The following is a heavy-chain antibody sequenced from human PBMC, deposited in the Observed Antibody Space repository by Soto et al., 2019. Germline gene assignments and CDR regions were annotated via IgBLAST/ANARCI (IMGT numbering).Heavy chain of an antibody. CDR2: IIPIFGTA. CDR1: GGTFSSYA. V-gene: IGHV1-69*12. Sequence: QVQLVQSGAEVKKPGSSVKVSCKASGGTFSSYAISWVRQAPGQGLEWMGGIIPIFGTANYAQKFQGRVKITADESTSTAYMELSSLRSEDTAVYYCARPYCSGGSCYQPYYYYGMDVWGQGTTVTVSS. CDR3: ARPYCSGGSCYQPYYYYGMDV. J-gene: IGHJ6*02. D-gene: IGHD2-15*01.